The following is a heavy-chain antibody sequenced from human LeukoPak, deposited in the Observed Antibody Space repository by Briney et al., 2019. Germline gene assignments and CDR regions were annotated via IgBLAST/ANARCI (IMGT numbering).Heavy chain of an antibody. CDR3: AKPGYGSTWYDT. CDR1: GFTFNTFG. J-gene: IGHJ5*02. CDR2: IRYDGSNK. D-gene: IGHD6-13*01. V-gene: IGHV3-30*02. Sequence: GGSLRLSCAASGFTFNTFGMHWVRQAPGQGLEWVTFIRYDGSNKLYADSVKGRFTVSRDNSKNTLYLQMNSLKAEDTAVYYCAKPGYGSTWYDTWGQGTLVTVSS.